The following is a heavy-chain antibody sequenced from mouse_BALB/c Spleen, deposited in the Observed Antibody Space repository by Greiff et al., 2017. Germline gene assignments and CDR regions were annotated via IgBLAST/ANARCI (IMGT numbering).Heavy chain of an antibody. CDR2: INPSNGGT. D-gene: IGHD1-1*01. CDR1: GYTFTSYY. CDR3: TRQLITTVGEAMDY. V-gene: IGHV1S81*02. J-gene: IGHJ4*01. Sequence: VKLMESGAELVKPGASVKLSCKASGYTFTSYYMYWVKQRPGQGLEWIGEINPSNGGTNFNEKFKSKATLTVDKSSSTAYMQLSSLTSEDSAVYYCTRQLITTVGEAMDYWGQGTSVTVSS.